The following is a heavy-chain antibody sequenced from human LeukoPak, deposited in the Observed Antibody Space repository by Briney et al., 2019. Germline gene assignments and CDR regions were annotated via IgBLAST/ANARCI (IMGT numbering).Heavy chain of an antibody. Sequence: ASVKVSCKASGYTFTGYYMHWVRQAPGQGLEWMGWINPNSGGTNYAQKFQGRVTMTRDTSISTAYMELSRLRSDDTAVYYCARIQYSGSYRGSLDYWGQGTLVTVSS. CDR3: ARIQYSGSYRGSLDY. CDR2: INPNSGGT. CDR1: GYTFTGYY. J-gene: IGHJ4*02. D-gene: IGHD1-26*01. V-gene: IGHV1-2*02.